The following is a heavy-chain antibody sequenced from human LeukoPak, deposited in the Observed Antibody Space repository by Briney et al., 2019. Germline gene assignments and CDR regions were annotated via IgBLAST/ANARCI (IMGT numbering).Heavy chain of an antibody. CDR2: IHYSGST. V-gene: IGHV4-59*08. Sequence: SETLSLTCTVSGGSISSYYWSWIRQPPGKGLEWIGYIHYSGSTNYNPSLKSRVTISVDTSKNQFSLKLSSVTAADTAVYYCARQTSGGLFGCWGQGTLVTVSS. D-gene: IGHD6-19*01. J-gene: IGHJ4*02. CDR1: GGSISSYY. CDR3: ARQTSGGLFGC.